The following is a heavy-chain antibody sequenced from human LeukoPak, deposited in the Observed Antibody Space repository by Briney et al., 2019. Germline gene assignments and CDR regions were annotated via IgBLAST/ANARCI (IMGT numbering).Heavy chain of an antibody. CDR2: IYPGDSDT. CDR3: ARSIPGRDGYNALPCD. D-gene: IGHD5-24*01. CDR1: GYSFTSYW. J-gene: IGHJ4*02. Sequence: GESLKISCKGSGYSFTSYWIGWVRQMPGKGLEWMGIIYPGDSDTRYSPSFQGQVTISADKSISTAYLQWSSLKASDTAMYYCARSIPGRDGYNALPCDRGQGTLVTVSS. V-gene: IGHV5-51*01.